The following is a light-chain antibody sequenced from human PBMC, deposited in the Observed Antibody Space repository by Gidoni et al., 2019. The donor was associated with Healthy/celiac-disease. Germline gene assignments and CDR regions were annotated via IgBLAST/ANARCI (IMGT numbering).Light chain of an antibody. CDR1: QSVLYSSNNKNY. CDR2: WAS. V-gene: IGKV4-1*01. CDR3: QQYYSTPFT. J-gene: IGKJ4*01. Sequence: DILMPQSPASLAVSLGERATINCKSSQSVLYSSNNKNYLAWYQQKPGQPPKLLIYWASTRESGVPDRFSGSGSGTDFTLTISSLQAEDVAVYYCQQYYSTPFTFGGGTKVEIK.